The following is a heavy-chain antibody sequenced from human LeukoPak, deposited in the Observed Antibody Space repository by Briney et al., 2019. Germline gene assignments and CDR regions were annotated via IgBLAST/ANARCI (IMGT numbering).Heavy chain of an antibody. CDR1: GGSISSGSYY. CDR2: IYTSGST. Sequence: SETLSLTCTVSGGSISSGSYYWSWIRQPAGKGLEWIGRIYTSGSTNYNPSLKSRVTISVDTSKNQFSLKLSSVTAADAAVYCCARGRFGRRTYFDYWGQGTLVTVSS. J-gene: IGHJ4*02. D-gene: IGHD3-10*01. V-gene: IGHV4-61*02. CDR3: ARGRFGRRTYFDY.